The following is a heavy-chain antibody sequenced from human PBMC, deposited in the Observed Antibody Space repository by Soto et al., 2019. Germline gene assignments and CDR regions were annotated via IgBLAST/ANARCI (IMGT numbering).Heavy chain of an antibody. CDR3: ARQLGATLGGGMDV. J-gene: IGHJ6*02. CDR2: INHSGST. Sequence: SETLSLTCSVYVGSFSGYYWSWIRQPPGKGLEWIGEINHSGSTNYNPSLKSRVTISVDTSKNQFSLKLSSVTAADTAVYYCARQLGATLGGGMDVWGQGTTVTVSS. D-gene: IGHD1-26*01. V-gene: IGHV4-34*01. CDR1: VGSFSGYY.